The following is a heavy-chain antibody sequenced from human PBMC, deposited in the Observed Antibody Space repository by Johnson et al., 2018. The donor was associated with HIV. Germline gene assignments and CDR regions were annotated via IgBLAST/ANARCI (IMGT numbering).Heavy chain of an antibody. D-gene: IGHD1-26*01. CDR3: AKVSWEARLGDPFDI. CDR2: IRYDGSSK. CDR1: GFTFNAYG. Sequence: QVYLVESGGGVVQPGGSLRLSCAASGFTFNAYGMDWVRQAPGKGLEWVSFIRYDGSSKYYADSVKGRFTVSRDNAKNSLSLQVSSLTTEDTAMYYCAKVSWEARLGDPFDIWGQGTMVTVSS. J-gene: IGHJ3*02. V-gene: IGHV3-30*02.